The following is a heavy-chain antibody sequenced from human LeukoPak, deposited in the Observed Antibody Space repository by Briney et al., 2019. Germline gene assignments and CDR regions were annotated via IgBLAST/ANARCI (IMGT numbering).Heavy chain of an antibody. CDR3: AKAPVTTCSGAYCYPFDY. J-gene: IGHJ4*02. CDR2: ISPGGPT. D-gene: IGHD2-21*01. V-gene: IGHV3-23*01. Sequence: GGSLRLSCAGSGFPFSSHGMNWVRQAPGKGLEWVSGISPGGPTYYADSVKGRFTISRDDSKNTLYLQMKNLRAEDAAVYYCAKAPVTTCSGAYCYPFDYWGQGTLVTVSS. CDR1: GFPFSSHG.